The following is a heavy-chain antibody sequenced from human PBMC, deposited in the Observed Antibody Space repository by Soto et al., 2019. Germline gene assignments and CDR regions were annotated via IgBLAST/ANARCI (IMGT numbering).Heavy chain of an antibody. V-gene: IGHV3-66*01. CDR2: IYSGGST. CDR3: ARDRIAVAGNPEYFQH. D-gene: IGHD6-19*01. Sequence: EVQLVESGGGLVQPGGYLRLSCAASGFTVSSNYMSWVRQAPGKGLEWVSVIYSGGSTYYADSVKGRFTISRDNSKNTLYLQMNRLRADDTAVYYCARDRIAVAGNPEYFQHWGQGTLVTVSS. CDR1: GFTVSSNY. J-gene: IGHJ1*01.